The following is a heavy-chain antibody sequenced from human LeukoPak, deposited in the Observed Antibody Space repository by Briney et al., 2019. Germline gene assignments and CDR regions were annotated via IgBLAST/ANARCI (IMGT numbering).Heavy chain of an antibody. CDR2: IYHRGNA. Sequence: KTSETLSLTCAVSGGSISSSNWWNWVRQTPGKGLEWIGEIYHRGNAHYNPSLKSRVTISVDTSKNEFSLKLTSVTAADTAVYYCAREANYYGSGSYFEGTFDYWGQGSLVTVSS. J-gene: IGHJ4*02. V-gene: IGHV4-4*02. CDR1: GGSISSSNW. CDR3: AREANYYGSGSYFEGTFDY. D-gene: IGHD3-10*01.